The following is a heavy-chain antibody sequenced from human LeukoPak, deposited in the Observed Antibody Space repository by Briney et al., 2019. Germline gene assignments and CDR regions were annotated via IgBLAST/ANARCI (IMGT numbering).Heavy chain of an antibody. V-gene: IGHV3-49*04. CDR2: IRSKAYAGTT. J-gene: IGHJ6*03. Sequence: GGSLRLSCAASGFTFSRSWMHWVRQAPGKGLEWVGFIRSKAYAGTTEYVASVKGRFTISRDDSKSIAYLQMNSLKTEDTAVYSCTRVIDWFGDRYMDVWGKGTTVTVSS. CDR1: GFTFSRSW. D-gene: IGHD3-10*01. CDR3: TRVIDWFGDRYMDV.